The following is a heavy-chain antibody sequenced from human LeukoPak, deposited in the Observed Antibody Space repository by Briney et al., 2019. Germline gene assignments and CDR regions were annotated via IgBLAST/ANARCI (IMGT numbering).Heavy chain of an antibody. CDR3: ARERWPTNWADY. CDR1: GGSISSGSYF. J-gene: IGHJ4*02. Sequence: PSQTLSLTCTVSGGSISSGSYFWSWIRQPAGKGLEWIGRIYTSGSTSYNPSLKSRVSISVDTSKNQFSLKLSSVTAADTAVYYCARERWPTNWADYWGQGTLVTVSS. D-gene: IGHD7-27*01. V-gene: IGHV4-61*02. CDR2: IYTSGST.